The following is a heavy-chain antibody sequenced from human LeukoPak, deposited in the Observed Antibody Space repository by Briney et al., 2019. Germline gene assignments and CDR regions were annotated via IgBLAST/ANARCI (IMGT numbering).Heavy chain of an antibody. CDR3: AKAGAPAFLTGYYISYYYYGMDV. D-gene: IGHD3-9*01. V-gene: IGHV3-23*01. Sequence: PGGSLRLSCAASGFTFSGYAMCWVRQAPGKGLEWVSAISGSGGSTYYADSVKGRFTISRDNSKNTLYLQMNSLRAEDTAVYYCAKAGAPAFLTGYYISYYYYGMDVWGQGTTVTVSS. CDR2: ISGSGGST. J-gene: IGHJ6*02. CDR1: GFTFSGYA.